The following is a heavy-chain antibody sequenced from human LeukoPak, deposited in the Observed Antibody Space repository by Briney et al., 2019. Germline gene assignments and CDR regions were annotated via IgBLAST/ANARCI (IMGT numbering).Heavy chain of an antibody. J-gene: IGHJ4*02. Sequence: GGSLRLSCAASGFTFSSYSMNWVRLAPGKGLEWVSSISSSSSYIYYADSVKGRFTISRDNAKNSLYLQMNSLRAEDTAVYYCARETTVTLSPALDYWGQGTLVTVSS. CDR2: ISSSSSYI. CDR1: GFTFSSYS. D-gene: IGHD4-17*01. V-gene: IGHV3-21*01. CDR3: ARETTVTLSPALDY.